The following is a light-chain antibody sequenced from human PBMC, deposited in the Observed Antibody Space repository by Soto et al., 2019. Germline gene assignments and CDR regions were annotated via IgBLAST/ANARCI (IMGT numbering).Light chain of an antibody. V-gene: IGLV2-14*01. J-gene: IGLJ1*01. CDR1: SSDVGGYNY. Sequence: QSALTPPASVSGSPGQSITISCIGTSSDVGGYNYVSWYQQHPGKAPKLMIYEVTNRPSGVSNRFSGSKSGNTASLTISGLQAEDEADYYCSSYTSSTSYVFGTGTKVTVL. CDR3: SSYTSSTSYV. CDR2: EVT.